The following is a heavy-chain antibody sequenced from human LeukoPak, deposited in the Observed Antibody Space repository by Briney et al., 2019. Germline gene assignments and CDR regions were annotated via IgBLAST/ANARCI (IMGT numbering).Heavy chain of an antibody. CDR3: AAYCSGGSCHGVFDY. J-gene: IGHJ4*02. D-gene: IGHD2-15*01. CDR2: INPSGGST. CDR1: GYTFTSYY. Sequence: ASVKVSCKASGYTFTSYYMHWVRQAPGQGLEWMGIINPSGGSTGYAQKFQGRVTMTRDTSTSTVYMELSSLRSEDTAVYYCAAYCSGGSCHGVFDYWGQGTLVTVSS. V-gene: IGHV1-46*01.